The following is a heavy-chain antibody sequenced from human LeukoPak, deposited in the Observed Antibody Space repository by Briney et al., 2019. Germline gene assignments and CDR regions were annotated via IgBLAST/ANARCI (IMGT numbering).Heavy chain of an antibody. V-gene: IGHV3-74*03. CDR3: AKDLHYGSADY. CDR1: GFSFSTSW. J-gene: IGHJ4*02. Sequence: PGGSLRLSCAASGFSFSTSWMHWVRQVPGKGLVWVSLINSDASSTTYADSVKGRFTISRDNAKNTVYLQMNSLRAEDTAVYYCAKDLHYGSADYWGQGTLVTVSS. D-gene: IGHD3-10*01. CDR2: INSDASST.